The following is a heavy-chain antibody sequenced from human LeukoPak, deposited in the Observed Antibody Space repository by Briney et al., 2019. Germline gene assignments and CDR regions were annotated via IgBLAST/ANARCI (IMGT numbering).Heavy chain of an antibody. V-gene: IGHV3-48*04. J-gene: IGHJ4*02. CDR3: ARSATAGSFDY. D-gene: IGHD2-8*02. CDR2: ISSSSSTI. CDR1: GFTFSSYS. Sequence: GGSLRLSCAASGFTFSSYSMNWVRQAPGKGLEWVSYISSSSSTIYYADSVKGRFTISRDSAKNSLYLQMNSLRAEDTAVYYCARSATAGSFDYWGQGTLVTVSS.